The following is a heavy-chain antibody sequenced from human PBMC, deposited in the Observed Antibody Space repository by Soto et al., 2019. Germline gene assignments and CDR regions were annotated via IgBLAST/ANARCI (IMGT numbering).Heavy chain of an antibody. D-gene: IGHD4-17*01. Sequence: PGGSLRLSCAASGFTFSSYSMNWVRQAPGKGLEWVLYISSSSSTIYYADSVKGRFTISRDNAKNSLYLQMNSLRAEDTAVYYCARGKFAYGGFDIWGQGTMVTVSS. J-gene: IGHJ3*02. CDR1: GFTFSSYS. CDR3: ARGKFAYGGFDI. V-gene: IGHV3-48*01. CDR2: ISSSSSTI.